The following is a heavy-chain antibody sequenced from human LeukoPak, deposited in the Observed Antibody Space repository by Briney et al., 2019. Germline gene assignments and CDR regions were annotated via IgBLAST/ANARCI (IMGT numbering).Heavy chain of an antibody. Sequence: SETLSLTCAVSGGSISSGGYSWSWIRQPPGKGLEWIGYIYHSGSTYYNPSLKSRVTISVDRSKKQFSLKLSSVTAADTAVYYCARDYYGSGSYYAFDIWGQGTMVTVSS. CDR2: IYHSGST. CDR3: ARDYYGSGSYYAFDI. D-gene: IGHD3-10*01. CDR1: GGSISSGGYS. V-gene: IGHV4-30-2*01. J-gene: IGHJ3*02.